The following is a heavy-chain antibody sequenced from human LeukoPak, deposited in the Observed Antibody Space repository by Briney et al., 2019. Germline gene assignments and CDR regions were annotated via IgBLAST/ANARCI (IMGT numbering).Heavy chain of an antibody. J-gene: IGHJ3*02. V-gene: IGHV4-34*01. CDR3: AREWGYSGSYYSWLKIDGDHDAFDI. D-gene: IGHD1-26*01. Sequence: SETLSLTCAVYGGSFSGYYWSWIRQPPGKGLEWIGEINHSGSTNYNPSLKSRVTISVDTSKNQFSLKLSSVTAADTAVYYCAREWGYSGSYYSWLKIDGDHDAFDIWGQGTMVTVSS. CDR1: GGSFSGYY. CDR2: INHSGST.